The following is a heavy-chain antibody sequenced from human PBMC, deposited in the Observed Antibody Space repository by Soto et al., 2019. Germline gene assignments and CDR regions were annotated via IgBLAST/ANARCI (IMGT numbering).Heavy chain of an antibody. CDR3: ASSSYGSGSYYTSGPSDY. J-gene: IGHJ4*02. Sequence: EVQLVESGGDLIQPGGSLRLSCAASGFTVSSNYMNWVRQAPGKGLEWVSVIYSGGSTYYADSVKGRFTISRDNSKNTLYLQMNSLRAEDTAVYYCASSSYGSGSYYTSGPSDYWGQGTLVTVSS. CDR2: IYSGGST. CDR1: GFTVSSNY. V-gene: IGHV3-53*01. D-gene: IGHD3-10*01.